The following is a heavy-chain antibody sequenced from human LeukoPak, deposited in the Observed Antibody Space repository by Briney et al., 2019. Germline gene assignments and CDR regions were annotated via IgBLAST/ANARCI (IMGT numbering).Heavy chain of an antibody. J-gene: IGHJ4*02. Sequence: GGSLRLSCAASGFTFSSYGIHWVRQSPGKGLEWVTFIRGDGDDKFYADSVRGRFTISRENSKKTVHLQMNSLRAEDTAVYYCARSPLFTIFEGGYFDYWGQGTLVTVSS. CDR1: GFTFSSYG. CDR2: IRGDGDDK. D-gene: IGHD3-3*01. V-gene: IGHV3-30*02. CDR3: ARSPLFTIFEGGYFDY.